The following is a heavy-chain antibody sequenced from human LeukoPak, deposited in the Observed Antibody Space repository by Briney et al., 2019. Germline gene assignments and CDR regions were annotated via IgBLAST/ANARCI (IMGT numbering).Heavy chain of an antibody. J-gene: IGHJ4*02. CDR1: GFSFDDYA. V-gene: IGHV3-9*01. CDR2: ISWNSGSI. CDR3: AKDSYSKGDF. Sequence: RTGGSLRLSCAASGFSFDDYAMHWVRHAPGKGLEWVSGISWNSGSIGYVDSVKGRFTISRDNAKNSLYLQMNSLRAEDTAVYYCAKDSYSKGDFWGQGVLVTVSS. D-gene: IGHD6-13*01.